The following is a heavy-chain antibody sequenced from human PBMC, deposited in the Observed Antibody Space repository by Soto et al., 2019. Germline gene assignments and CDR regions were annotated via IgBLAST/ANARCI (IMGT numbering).Heavy chain of an antibody. J-gene: IGHJ5*02. CDR1: GGSFSGYY. V-gene: IGHV4-34*01. CDR2: INHSGST. Sequence: QVQLQQWGAGLLKPSETLSLTCAVYGGSFSGYYWSWIRQPPGKGLEWIGEINHSGSTNYNPSLKSRVTISVDTSKNQFSLKLSSVTAADTAVYYCARVRRSSSAGTHFWFDPWGQGTLVTVSS. CDR3: ARVRRSSSAGTHFWFDP. D-gene: IGHD6-13*01.